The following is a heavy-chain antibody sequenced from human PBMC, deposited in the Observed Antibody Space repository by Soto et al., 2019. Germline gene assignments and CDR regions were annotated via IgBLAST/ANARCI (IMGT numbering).Heavy chain of an antibody. J-gene: IGHJ6*02. CDR3: ARPGYGGNTQPLYYYYGMDV. V-gene: IGHV1-46*01. CDR1: GYTFTSYY. CDR2: INPSGGST. D-gene: IGHD2-15*01. Sequence: ASVKVSCKASGYTFTSYYMHWVRQAPGQGLEWMGIINPSGGSTSYAQKFQGRVTMTRDTSTSTVYMELSSLRSEDTAVYYCARPGYGGNTQPLYYYYGMDVWGQGTTVTVSS.